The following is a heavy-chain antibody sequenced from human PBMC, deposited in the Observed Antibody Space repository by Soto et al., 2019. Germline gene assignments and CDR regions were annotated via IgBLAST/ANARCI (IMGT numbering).Heavy chain of an antibody. CDR1: CFTFNRYA. CDR2: ISGGVDST. J-gene: IGHJ6*02. V-gene: IGHV3-23*01. Sequence: GGSLRLSCASSCFTFNRYAFHWVRQAPGKGLEWVSAISGGVDSTFYADSVKGRFTISRDNSKNIQYLQMNNLRAEDTAIYYCAVGRVAATPYHYYSGMDVWGQGTTATVSS. D-gene: IGHD6-13*01. CDR3: AVGRVAATPYHYYSGMDV.